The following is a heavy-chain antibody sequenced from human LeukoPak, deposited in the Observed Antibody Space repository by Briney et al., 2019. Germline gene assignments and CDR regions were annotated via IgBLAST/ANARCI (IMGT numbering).Heavy chain of an antibody. D-gene: IGHD3-10*01. J-gene: IGHJ5*02. CDR2: ISAYNGNT. Sequence: AASAKVSCKAPGYTFSTNGISWVRQAPGQGLEWMGWISAYNGNTNYAQKLQGRVTMTTDTSTSTAYMELRSLRSDDTAVYYCARDRGRAPFDPWGQGTLVTVSS. V-gene: IGHV1-18*01. CDR1: GYTFSTNG. CDR3: ARDRGRAPFDP.